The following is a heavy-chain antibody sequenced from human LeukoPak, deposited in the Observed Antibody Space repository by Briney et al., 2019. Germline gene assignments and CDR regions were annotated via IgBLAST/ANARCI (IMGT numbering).Heavy chain of an antibody. J-gene: IGHJ4*02. CDR3: ARVFGPSDY. CDR1: GFTFSSYW. V-gene: IGHV3-74*01. D-gene: IGHD2-21*01. Sequence: PGGSLRLSCAASGFTFSSYWMHWVRHAPGKGLAWVSRINTDGSSTSYADSVKGRFTISRDNAKNTLYLQMNSLRAEDTAVYYCARVFGPSDYWGQGTLVTVSS. CDR2: INTDGSST.